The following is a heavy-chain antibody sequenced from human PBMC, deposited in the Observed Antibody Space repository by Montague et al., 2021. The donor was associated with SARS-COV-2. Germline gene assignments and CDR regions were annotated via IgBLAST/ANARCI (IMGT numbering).Heavy chain of an antibody. CDR2: IYFGGGT. CDR3: ARDVGKGFSGYETERGFDY. J-gene: IGHJ4*02. Sequence: SETLSLTCTVSGGSISSSNYFWGWIRQPPGKGLEWIGSIYFGGGTYYXPSLKSRVTISVDTSKNHFSLKLTSVTAADTAVYYCARDVGKGFSGYETERGFDYWGQGTPVTVSS. V-gene: IGHV4-39*07. D-gene: IGHD5-12*01. CDR1: GGSISSSNYF.